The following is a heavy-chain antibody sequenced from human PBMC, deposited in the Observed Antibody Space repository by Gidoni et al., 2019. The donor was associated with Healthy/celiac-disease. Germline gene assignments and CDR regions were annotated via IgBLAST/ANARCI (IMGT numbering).Heavy chain of an antibody. J-gene: IGHJ4*02. CDR3: ARVDTERGYFDY. V-gene: IGHV3-33*01. D-gene: IGHD5-18*01. Sequence: LEWVAVIWYDGSNKYYAASVKGRFTISRDNSTNTLYLQMNSLRAEDTAVYYCARVDTERGYFDYWGQGTLVTVSS. CDR2: IWYDGSNK.